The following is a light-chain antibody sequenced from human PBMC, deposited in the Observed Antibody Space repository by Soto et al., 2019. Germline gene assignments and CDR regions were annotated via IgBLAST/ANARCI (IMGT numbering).Light chain of an antibody. CDR1: QSVNKW. CDR2: DGS. CDR3: HQYGSYMLT. V-gene: IGKV1-5*01. Sequence: DIQMTQFPSTLSANVGDRVIITCQASQSVNKWLAWYQQKPGEAPRLLIYDGSTLETGGPSRFSGSGSGTEFTLTITSLQAEEAGTYYRHQYGSYMLTFGGGTKV. J-gene: IGKJ4*01.